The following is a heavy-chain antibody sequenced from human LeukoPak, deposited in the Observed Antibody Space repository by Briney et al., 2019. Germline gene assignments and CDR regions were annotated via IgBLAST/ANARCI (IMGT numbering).Heavy chain of an antibody. D-gene: IGHD3-3*01. CDR2: IYHSGST. J-gene: IGHJ4*02. CDR3: ARTSLNDFWSGYYEVFDY. Sequence: SETLSLTCTVSGYSISSGYYWGWIRQPPGKGLEWIGSIYHSGSTYYNPSLKSRVTISVDTSKDQFSLKLSSVTAADTAVYYCARTSLNDFWSGYYEVFDYWGQGTLVTVSS. CDR1: GYSISSGYY. V-gene: IGHV4-38-2*02.